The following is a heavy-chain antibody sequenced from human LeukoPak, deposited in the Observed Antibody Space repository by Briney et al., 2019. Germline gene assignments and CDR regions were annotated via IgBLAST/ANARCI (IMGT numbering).Heavy chain of an antibody. J-gene: IGHJ6*02. CDR3: ARGFVVAGKVLDYYYGMDV. Sequence: GGSLRLSCAASGFTFSSYWMHWVSQAPGKGLVWVSRINSGGSSTSYADSVKGRFTISRDNAKNALYLQMNSLRAEDTAVYYCARGFVVAGKVLDYYYGMDVWGQGTTVTVSS. V-gene: IGHV3-74*01. D-gene: IGHD6-19*01. CDR2: INSGGSST. CDR1: GFTFSSYW.